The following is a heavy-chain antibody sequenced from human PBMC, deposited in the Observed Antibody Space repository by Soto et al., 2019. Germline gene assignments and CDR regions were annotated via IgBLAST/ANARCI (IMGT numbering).Heavy chain of an antibody. D-gene: IGHD1-26*01. CDR1: GDSVSSNSAG. V-gene: IGHV6-1*01. CDR3: ARGEQYSGRIFDY. CDR2: TYYRSKWYY. J-gene: IGHJ4*01. Sequence: SQTLSLTCAITGDSVSSNSAGWSWVRQSPSRGLEWLGRTYYRSKWYYEYAVAVRGRITINPDTSKNQYSLQLNSVTPEDTAVYFCARGEQYSGRIFDYWGQGTLVTVSS.